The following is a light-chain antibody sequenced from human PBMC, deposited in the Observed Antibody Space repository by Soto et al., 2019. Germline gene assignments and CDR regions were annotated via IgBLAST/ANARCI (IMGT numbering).Light chain of an antibody. CDR3: QQYNSYSPAT. Sequence: DIQMTQSPSTLAASVGDRVTITCRASQSIGDWLAWYQQKPGKAPNLLIYDASSSVSGVPSRFSGGGSGTEFTLTIISLQPDDFATYYCQQYNSYSPATFGQGTKVEIK. CDR2: DAS. CDR1: QSIGDW. J-gene: IGKJ1*01. V-gene: IGKV1-5*01.